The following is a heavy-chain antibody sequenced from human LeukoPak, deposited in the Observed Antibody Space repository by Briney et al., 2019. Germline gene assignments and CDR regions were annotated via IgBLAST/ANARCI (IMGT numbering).Heavy chain of an antibody. CDR1: GGSISSSNW. D-gene: IGHD2-2*01. CDR3: ASLGGDCSSTSCYAYFDY. CDR2: IYHSGST. Sequence: PSETLSLTCAVPGGSISSSNWWSWVRQPPGKGLEWIGEIYHSGSTNYNPSLKSRVTISVDKSKNQFSLKLSSVTAADTAVYYCASLGGDCSSTSCYAYFDYWGQGTLVTVSS. J-gene: IGHJ4*02. V-gene: IGHV4-4*02.